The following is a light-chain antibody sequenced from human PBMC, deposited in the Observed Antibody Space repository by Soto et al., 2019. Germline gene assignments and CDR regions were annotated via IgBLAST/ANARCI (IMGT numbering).Light chain of an antibody. CDR2: EVT. J-gene: IGLJ1*01. V-gene: IGLV2-14*01. CDR1: SGDIGSYNR. CDR3: SSYTNINTRACV. Sequence: QSVLTQPASVSGSPGQSITISCTGTSGDIGSYNRVSWYQQHPGKAPKLIIYEVTDRPLGVSNRFSGSKSGNTASLTISGLQAEDEAEYYCSSYTNINTRACVFGTGTRSPS.